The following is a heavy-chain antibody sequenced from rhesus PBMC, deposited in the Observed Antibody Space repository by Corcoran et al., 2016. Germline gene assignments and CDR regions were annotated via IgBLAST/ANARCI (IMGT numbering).Heavy chain of an antibody. J-gene: IGHJ4*01. CDR2: ISNGGGST. CDR3: ARWPFDY. V-gene: IGHV3-59*01. Sequence: EVQLVESGGGLVQPGGSLRLSCAASGFSFSDYYMYWVRQAPGKGMEWVSRISNGGGSTWYADSVKGRFTSSRENAKNTLYLQMDSLRAEDTAVYYCARWPFDYWGQGVLVTVSS. CDR1: GFSFSDYY.